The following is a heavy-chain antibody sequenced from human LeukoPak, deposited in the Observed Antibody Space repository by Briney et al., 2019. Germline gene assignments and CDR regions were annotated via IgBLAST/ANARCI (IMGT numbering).Heavy chain of an antibody. CDR3: EPTYYYGSGIFN. Sequence: GGSLRLSCAASGFTFSSYWMHWVRQAPGKGLVWVSRINSDGSMTGYADSVKGRFTISRDNAKNTLYLQMNSLRAEDTAVYYCEPTYYYGSGIFNWGQGTLVTVSS. CDR2: INSDGSMT. CDR1: GFTFSSYW. J-gene: IGHJ4*02. D-gene: IGHD3-10*01. V-gene: IGHV3-74*01.